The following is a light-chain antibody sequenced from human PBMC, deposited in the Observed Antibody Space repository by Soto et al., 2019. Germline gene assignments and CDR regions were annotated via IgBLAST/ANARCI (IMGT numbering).Light chain of an antibody. Sequence: EVVLTHSPGTLSLSRGETATLSYRASERIYSAYLGRSWPNPDQAPRFLIYGTSSRATGIPDRFSGSGSGTDFTLPISRLDPEDFAVSYCQQFRTFGEGTKVDIK. CDR3: QQFRT. CDR2: GTS. V-gene: IGKV3-20*01. CDR1: ERIYSAY. J-gene: IGKJ1*01.